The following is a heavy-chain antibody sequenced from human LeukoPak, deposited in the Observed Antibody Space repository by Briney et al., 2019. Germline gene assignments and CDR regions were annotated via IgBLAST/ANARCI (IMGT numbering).Heavy chain of an antibody. CDR2: IETDGSST. CDR1: GFTFSSHW. Sequence: GGSLRLSCAGSGFTFSSHWIGWVRQAPGKGLLWVARIETDGSSTAYADSVKGRFTISRDNAKNTLYLQMNSLRAEDTAVYYCARGGWYGDYWGQGTLVTVSS. J-gene: IGHJ4*02. CDR3: ARGGWYGDY. D-gene: IGHD6-19*01. V-gene: IGHV3-74*01.